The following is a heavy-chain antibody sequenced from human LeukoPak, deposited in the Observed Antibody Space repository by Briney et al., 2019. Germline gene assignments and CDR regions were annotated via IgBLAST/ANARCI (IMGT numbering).Heavy chain of an antibody. Sequence: GGSLRLSCAASGFTFSNYAMHWVRQAPGKGLEWVANIKDDGSDENYVDSVKGRFTISRDNPKNSLYLQMNSLRAEDTAVYYCARDRGRDTFDYWGQGTQVTVSS. CDR2: IKDDGSDE. D-gene: IGHD6-25*01. CDR3: ARDRGRDTFDY. J-gene: IGHJ4*02. V-gene: IGHV3-7*04. CDR1: GFTFSNYA.